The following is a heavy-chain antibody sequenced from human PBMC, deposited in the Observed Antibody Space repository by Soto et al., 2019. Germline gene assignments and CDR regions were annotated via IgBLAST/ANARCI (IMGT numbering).Heavy chain of an antibody. CDR2: ISSSSSYI. CDR3: SRVRDYHDSSGYYSPFDY. D-gene: IGHD3-22*01. J-gene: IGHJ4*02. V-gene: IGHV3-21*03. Sequence: PVGSLRLSCAASGFTFSSYSMNWVRQAPGKGLEWVSSISSSSSYIYYADSVKGRFTISRDNAKNSLYLQMNSLINEDTAVYYCSRVRDYHDSSGYYSPFDYWGQGTLVTVSS. CDR1: GFTFSSYS.